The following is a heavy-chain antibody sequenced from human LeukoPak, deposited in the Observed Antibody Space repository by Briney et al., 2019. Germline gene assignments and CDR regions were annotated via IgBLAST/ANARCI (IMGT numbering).Heavy chain of an antibody. CDR2: ISSSGSTI. J-gene: IGHJ5*02. D-gene: IGHD1-26*01. CDR1: GFTFSSYE. CDR3: ARDLRFAGGATWFDP. V-gene: IGHV3-48*03. Sequence: GGSLRLSCAASGFTFSSYEMNWVRQAPGKGLECVSYISSSGSTIYYADSVKSRFTISRDNAKNSLYLQMNSLRAEDTAVYYCARDLRFAGGATWFDPWGQGTLVTVSS.